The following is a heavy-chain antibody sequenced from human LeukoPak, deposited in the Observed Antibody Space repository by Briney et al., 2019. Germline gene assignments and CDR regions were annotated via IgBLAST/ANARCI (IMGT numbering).Heavy chain of an antibody. V-gene: IGHV6-1*01. Sequence: SQTLSLTCAISGDSASSNSAAWNWIRQSPSRGLEWLGRTYYRSKWYNDYAVSVKSRITINPDTSKNQFSLQLNSVTPEDTAVYYCARDNYVYSSSWYGPQYYFDYWGQGTLVTVSS. CDR2: TYYRSKWYN. CDR3: ARDNYVYSSSWYGPQYYFDY. J-gene: IGHJ4*02. CDR1: GDSASSNSAA. D-gene: IGHD6-13*01.